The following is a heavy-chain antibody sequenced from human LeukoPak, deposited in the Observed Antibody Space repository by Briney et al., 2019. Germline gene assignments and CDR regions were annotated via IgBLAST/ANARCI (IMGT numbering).Heavy chain of an antibody. D-gene: IGHD3-10*01. V-gene: IGHV3-48*03. CDR3: ARGGFFAEYFQH. Sequence: GGSLRLSCAASGSTFSSYEMNWVRQAPGKGLEWVSYISSSGSTIYYADSVKGRFTISRDNAKNSLYLQMNSLRAEDTAVYYCARGGFFAEYFQHWGQGTLVTVSS. J-gene: IGHJ1*01. CDR1: GSTFSSYE. CDR2: ISSSGSTI.